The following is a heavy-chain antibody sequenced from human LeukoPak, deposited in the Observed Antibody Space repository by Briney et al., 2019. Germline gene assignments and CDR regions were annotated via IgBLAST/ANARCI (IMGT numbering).Heavy chain of an antibody. CDR2: IRYDGSNK. V-gene: IGHV3-30*02. CDR3: AKDRIPTFWGGLDY. D-gene: IGHD3-16*01. J-gene: IGHJ4*02. CDR1: GFTFSSYG. Sequence: GGSLRLSCAASGFTFSSYGMHWVRQAPGKGLEWVAFIRYDGSNKYYADSVKGRFTISRDNSKNTLYLQMNSLRAEDTAVYYCAKDRIPTFWGGLDYWGQGTLVTVSS.